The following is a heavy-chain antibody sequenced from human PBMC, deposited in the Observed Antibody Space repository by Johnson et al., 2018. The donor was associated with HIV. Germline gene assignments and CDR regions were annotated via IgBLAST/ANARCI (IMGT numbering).Heavy chain of an antibody. D-gene: IGHD7-27*01. CDR1: GFTFDDFG. Sequence: VQLVESGGGLVQPGGSLRLSCAASGFTFDDFGMSWVRQAPGKGLEWVSVIYSGGSTYYADSVKGRFTISRDDSKNTLYLQLNSLRAEETAVYYWARDSRTGDGGFDIWCQGTMVTVSS. CDR3: ARDSRTGDGGFDI. J-gene: IGHJ3*02. CDR2: IYSGGST. V-gene: IGHV3-66*01.